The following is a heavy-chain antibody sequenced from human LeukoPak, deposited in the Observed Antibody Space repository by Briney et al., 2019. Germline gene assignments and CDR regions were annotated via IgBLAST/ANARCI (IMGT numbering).Heavy chain of an antibody. Sequence: GGSLRLSCAASGFTFSSYEMNWVRQAQGKGLEWVGRIKSKTDGGTTDYAARVKGRFTISRDDSKNTLYLQMNSLKTEDTAVYYCTTDYSGYDKYYFDYWGQGTLVTVSS. CDR3: TTDYSGYDKYYFDY. V-gene: IGHV3-15*01. J-gene: IGHJ4*02. CDR2: IKSKTDGGTT. CDR1: GFTFSSYE. D-gene: IGHD5-12*01.